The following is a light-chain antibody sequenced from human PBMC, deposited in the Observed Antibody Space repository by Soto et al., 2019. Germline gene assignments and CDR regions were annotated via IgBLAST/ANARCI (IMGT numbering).Light chain of an antibody. CDR3: QQYYNVPIT. CDR1: QDIGNY. Sequence: DIQMTQSPSSLSPSVGDRVTITCPASQDIGNYLNWYQQRPGKAPKLLILDASGLDTGVPSRFSGSGSGTDFTFTISSLQSEDIAAYYCQQYYNVPITFGQGTRLEIK. J-gene: IGKJ5*01. V-gene: IGKV1-33*01. CDR2: DAS.